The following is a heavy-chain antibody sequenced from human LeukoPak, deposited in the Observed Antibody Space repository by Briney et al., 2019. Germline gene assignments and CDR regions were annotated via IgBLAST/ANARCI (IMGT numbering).Heavy chain of an antibody. J-gene: IGHJ4*02. CDR1: GFTFSSYS. CDR3: ARTLVRGVTQYYFDY. V-gene: IGHV3-21*04. D-gene: IGHD3-10*01. Sequence: GGSLRLSCAASGFTFSSYSMNWVRQAPGKGLGWVSSISSSSSYTNYADSVKGRFTISRDNAKNSLYLQMNSLRAEDTAVYYCARTLVRGVTQYYFDYWGQGTLVTVSS. CDR2: ISSSSSYT.